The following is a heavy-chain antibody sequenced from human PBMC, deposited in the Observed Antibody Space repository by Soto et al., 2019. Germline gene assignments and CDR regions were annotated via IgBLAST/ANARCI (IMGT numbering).Heavy chain of an antibody. V-gene: IGHV3-23*01. D-gene: IGHD4-17*01. CDR3: AHPRGYGVFDAYDI. CDR1: GFTFSTYA. CDR2: ISASGEST. Sequence: EAQLLESGGGLVQPGGCLRLSCTASGFTFSTYAMSWVRQAPGKGLEWVSAISASGESTCSADSVKGRFTISRDNSMNALYLQMSSLRIEDTAVYYCAHPRGYGVFDAYDIWGQGTMVTVSS. J-gene: IGHJ3*02.